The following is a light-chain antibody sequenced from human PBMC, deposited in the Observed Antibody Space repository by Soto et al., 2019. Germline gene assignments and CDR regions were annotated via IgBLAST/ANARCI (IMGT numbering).Light chain of an antibody. CDR2: EVN. Sequence: QSLLTQAASVSGSPGQSITISCTGTISDFGNYNLVSWYQQHPGKVPKLILFEVNKRPSGVSGRFSGSKSGNTASLTISGLQAEDEADYYCCSYAGSSTFAVFGTGTKVTVL. CDR1: ISDFGNYNL. CDR3: CSYAGSSTFAV. J-gene: IGLJ1*01. V-gene: IGLV2-23*02.